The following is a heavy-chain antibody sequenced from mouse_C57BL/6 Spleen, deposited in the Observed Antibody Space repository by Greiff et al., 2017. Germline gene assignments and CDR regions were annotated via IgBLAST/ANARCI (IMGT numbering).Heavy chain of an antibody. CDR3: ARSPGINYGSSYGYFDV. CDR1: GYTFTDYY. Sequence: QVHVKQSGAELVKPGASVKISCKASGYTFTDYYINWVKQRPGQGLEWIGKIGPGSGSTYYNEKFKGKATLTADKSSSTAYMQLSSLTSEDSAVYFCARSPGINYGSSYGYFDVWGTGTTVTVSS. V-gene: IGHV1-77*01. CDR2: IGPGSGST. D-gene: IGHD1-1*01. J-gene: IGHJ1*03.